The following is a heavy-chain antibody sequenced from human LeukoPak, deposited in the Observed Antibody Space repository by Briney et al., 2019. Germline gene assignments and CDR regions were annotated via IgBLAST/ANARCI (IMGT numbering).Heavy chain of an antibody. CDR3: SRSQFDY. CDR2: ISGDGTIK. Sequence: GGSLRLSCEPSRFPFGSYWMLWVRQAPGKGLVWVSRISGDGTIKTYADFVRGRFTISRDNTKNILYLQMNSLKVEDTAIYFCSRSQFDYWGQGVLVTVSS. V-gene: IGHV3-74*03. J-gene: IGHJ4*02. CDR1: RFPFGSYW.